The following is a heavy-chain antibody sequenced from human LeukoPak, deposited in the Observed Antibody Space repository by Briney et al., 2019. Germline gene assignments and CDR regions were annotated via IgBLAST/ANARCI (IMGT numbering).Heavy chain of an antibody. CDR2: IYPRDSEI. CDR1: GYSFTDYW. V-gene: IGHV5-51*01. Sequence: PGESLKISCKGSGYSFTDYWIALVRQMPGQGLEWMGLIYPRDSEIRNSPSFQGQVTISADKSINTAYLQWSTLKASDTAIYYCARLSRITMVRGAMDAWGQGTPVTVSS. J-gene: IGHJ6*02. CDR3: ARLSRITMVRGAMDA. D-gene: IGHD3-10*01.